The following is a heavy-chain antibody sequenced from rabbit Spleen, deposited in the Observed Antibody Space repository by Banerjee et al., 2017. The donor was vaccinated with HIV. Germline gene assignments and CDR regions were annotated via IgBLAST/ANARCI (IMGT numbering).Heavy chain of an antibody. J-gene: IGHJ4*01. CDR2: IETRSGKT. Sequence: QEQLEESGGDLVKPEGSLTLTCTASGFSFTTDAMSWVRQAPGKGLEWITYIETRSGKTYYANWAKGRFTISKTSSTTVTLQMTSLTAADMATYFCTRNFGLWGPGTLVTVS. V-gene: IGHV1S45*01. CDR3: TRNFGL. CDR1: GFSFTTDA.